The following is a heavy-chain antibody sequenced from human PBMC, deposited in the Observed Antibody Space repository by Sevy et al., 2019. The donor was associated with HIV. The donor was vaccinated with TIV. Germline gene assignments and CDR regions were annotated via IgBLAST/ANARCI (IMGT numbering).Heavy chain of an antibody. CDR1: GFTFSAYS. CDR2: ISSSSGTI. V-gene: IGHV3-48*01. Sequence: GGSLRLSCAASGFTFSAYSMNWVRQAPGKGLEWVSYISSSSGTIYYADSVKDQFTISRDNAKSSLYLQMNGLIAEDTAVYYCARAGGDCYSKNECWFVSWGQGTLVTVSS. J-gene: IGHJ5*01. D-gene: IGHD2-21*01. CDR3: ARAGGDCYSKNECWFVS.